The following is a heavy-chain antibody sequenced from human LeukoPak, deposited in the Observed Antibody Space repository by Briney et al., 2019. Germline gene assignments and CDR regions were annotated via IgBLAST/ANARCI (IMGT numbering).Heavy chain of an antibody. CDR2: INQDGSEK. CDR1: GFTFINYW. Sequence: QPGGSLRLSCAASGFTFINYWMSWVRQAPGQGLEWVANINQDGSEKYYVDSVKGRFTISRDNAKNSLYLQMNSLRAEDTAVYYCARPRGAMVFYFDYWGQGTLVTVSS. D-gene: IGHD3-10*01. J-gene: IGHJ4*02. V-gene: IGHV3-7*01. CDR3: ARPRGAMVFYFDY.